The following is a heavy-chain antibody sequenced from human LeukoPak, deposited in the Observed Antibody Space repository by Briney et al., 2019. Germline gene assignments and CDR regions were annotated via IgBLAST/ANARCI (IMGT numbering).Heavy chain of an antibody. Sequence: SETLSLTCAVSGGSISSGGYYWSWIRQPPGKGLEWIGEINHSGSTNYNPSLKSRVTISVDTSKNQFSLKLSSVTAADTAVYYCARGRSTSCYKCNWFDPWGQGTLVTVSS. V-gene: IGHV4-34*01. CDR2: INHSGST. J-gene: IGHJ5*02. D-gene: IGHD2-2*01. CDR1: GGSISSGGYY. CDR3: ARGRSTSCYKCNWFDP.